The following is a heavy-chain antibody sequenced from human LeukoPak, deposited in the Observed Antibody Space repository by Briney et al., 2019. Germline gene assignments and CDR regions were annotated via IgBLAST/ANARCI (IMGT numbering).Heavy chain of an antibody. CDR1: GGSISSYY. D-gene: IGHD3-3*01. Sequence: SETLSLTCTVSGGSISSYYWSWIRQPPGKGLEWIGYIYYSGSTNYNPSLKSRVTISVDPSKNQFSLKLSSVTAADTGVYYCARCRGYDFWSGYYTSYYFDYWGQGTLVTVSS. CDR3: ARCRGYDFWSGYYTSYYFDY. J-gene: IGHJ4*02. V-gene: IGHV4-59*08. CDR2: IYYSGST.